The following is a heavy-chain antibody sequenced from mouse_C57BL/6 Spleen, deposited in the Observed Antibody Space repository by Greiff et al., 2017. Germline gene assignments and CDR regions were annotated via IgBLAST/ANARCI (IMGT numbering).Heavy chain of an antibody. CDR2: IDPSDSYT. J-gene: IGHJ4*01. CDR3: ARSDGPNYYAMDY. Sequence: QVQLQQPGAELVRPGTSVKLSCKASGYTFTSYWMHWVKQRPGQGLEWIGVIDPSDSYTNYNQKFKGKATLPVDTSSSAAYMQLSSLTSEDSAVYYCARSDGPNYYAMDYWGQGTSVTVSS. CDR1: GYTFTSYW. V-gene: IGHV1-59*01.